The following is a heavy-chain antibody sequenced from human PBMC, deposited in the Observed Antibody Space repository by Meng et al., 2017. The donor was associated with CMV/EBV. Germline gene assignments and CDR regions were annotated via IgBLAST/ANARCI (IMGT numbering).Heavy chain of an antibody. V-gene: IGHV4-31*02. CDR2: IYYSGST. CDR3: ARATYATTYSSSWYLDY. Sequence: GGSISSGGYYWSWIRQHPGKGLEWIGYIYYSGSTYYNPSLKSRVTISVDTSKNQFSLKLSSVTAADTAVYYCARATYATTYSSSWYLDYWGQGTLV. J-gene: IGHJ4*02. CDR1: GGSISSGGYY. D-gene: IGHD6-13*01.